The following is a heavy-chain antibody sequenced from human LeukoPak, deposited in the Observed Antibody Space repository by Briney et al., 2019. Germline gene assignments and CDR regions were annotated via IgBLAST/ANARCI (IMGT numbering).Heavy chain of an antibody. D-gene: IGHD2-15*01. CDR3: AREDSPGPN. CDR2: IRKKGRGGTT. CDR1: GFTFSTYA. V-gene: IGHV3-49*04. Sequence: PGGSLRLSCAASGFTFSTYAMSWVRQAPGKGLEWVGFIRKKGRGGTTEYAASVKGRFTISRDDSKSIAYLQMNSLQIEDTAVYYCAREDSPGPNWGLGTLVTISS. J-gene: IGHJ4*02.